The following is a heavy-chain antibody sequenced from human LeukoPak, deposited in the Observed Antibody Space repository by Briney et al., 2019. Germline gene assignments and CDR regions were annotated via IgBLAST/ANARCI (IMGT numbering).Heavy chain of an antibody. J-gene: IGHJ4*02. D-gene: IGHD6-19*01. CDR1: GFTFSSYS. CDR2: ISSSSTTI. CDR3: ARVRYSSGWYWDY. Sequence: GGSLRLSCAASGFTFSSYSMNWVRQAPGKGLGWVSYISSSSTTIYYADSVKGRFTISRDNAHNSLYLQMNSLRDEDTAVYYCARVRYSSGWYWDYWGQGTLVTVSS. V-gene: IGHV3-48*02.